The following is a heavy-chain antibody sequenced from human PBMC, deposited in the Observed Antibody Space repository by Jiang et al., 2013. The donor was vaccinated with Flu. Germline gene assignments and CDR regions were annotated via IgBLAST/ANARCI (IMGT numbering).Heavy chain of an antibody. D-gene: IGHD2-15*01. J-gene: IGHJ4*02. Sequence: GLVKPSETLSLTCTVSGGSISYYYWSWIRQPPGKGLEWIGYIYYSGGTNYNPSLKSRVTISVDTSKNQFSLNLRSVTAADTAVYYCARLGCSGGSCYDDYWGQGTLVTVSS. V-gene: IGHV4-59*08. CDR1: GGSISYYY. CDR3: ARLGCSGGSCYDDY. CDR2: IYYSGGT.